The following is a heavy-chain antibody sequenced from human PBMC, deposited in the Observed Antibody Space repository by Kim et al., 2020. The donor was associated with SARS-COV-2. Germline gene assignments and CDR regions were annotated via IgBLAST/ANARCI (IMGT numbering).Heavy chain of an antibody. J-gene: IGHJ4*01. Sequence: GGSLRLSCAASGFTFSSYGMHWVRQAPGKGLEWVAVISSDGSNKYYADSVKGRFTISRDNSKNTLFLQMNSLRTDDTAVYFCAKIWLVSSGNYLSLDYGG. CDR3: AKIWLVSSGNYLSLDY. D-gene: IGHD3-10*01. CDR1: GFTFSSYG. V-gene: IGHV3-30*18. CDR2: ISSDGSNK.